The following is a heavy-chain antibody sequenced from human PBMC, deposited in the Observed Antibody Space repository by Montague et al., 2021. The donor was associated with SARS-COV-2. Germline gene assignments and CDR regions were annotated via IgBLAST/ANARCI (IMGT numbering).Heavy chain of an antibody. Sequence: SETLSLTCTVSGGSIRSCYWSWIRQTPGKGLEWIGYIYYDGSTNYNPSLKSRVTMLVDSSKNQFSLRLSSVTAADTAVYYCARYGSYFEHWGQGTLVTVSS. CDR2: IYYDGST. CDR3: ARYGSYFEH. D-gene: IGHD1-26*01. CDR1: GGSIRSCY. J-gene: IGHJ4*02. V-gene: IGHV4-59*03.